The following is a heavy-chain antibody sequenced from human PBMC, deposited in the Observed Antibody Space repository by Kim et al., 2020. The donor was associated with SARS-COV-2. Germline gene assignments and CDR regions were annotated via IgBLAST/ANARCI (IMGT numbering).Heavy chain of an antibody. Sequence: ASVKVSCKASGYTFTSYGISWVRQAPGQGLEWMGWISAYNGNTNYAQKLQGRVTMTTDTSTSTAYMELRSLRSDDTAVYYCARDETPDSRSPFDYWGQGTLVTVSS. J-gene: IGHJ4*02. CDR3: ARDETPDSRSPFDY. CDR2: ISAYNGNT. CDR1: GYTFTSYG. D-gene: IGHD6-13*01. V-gene: IGHV1-18*01.